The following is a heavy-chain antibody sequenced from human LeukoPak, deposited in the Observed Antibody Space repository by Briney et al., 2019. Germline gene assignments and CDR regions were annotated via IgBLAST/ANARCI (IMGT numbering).Heavy chain of an antibody. CDR1: GGSISSSSYY. J-gene: IGHJ4*02. CDR3: ARRAELLWFGELYFVPERFDY. Sequence: SETLSLTCTVSGGSISSSSYYWGWIRQPPGKGLEWIGSIYYSGSTYYNPSLKSRVTISVDTSKNQFSLKLSSVTAADTAVYYCARRAELLWFGELYFVPERFDYWGQGTLVTVSS. V-gene: IGHV4-39*01. CDR2: IYYSGST. D-gene: IGHD3-10*01.